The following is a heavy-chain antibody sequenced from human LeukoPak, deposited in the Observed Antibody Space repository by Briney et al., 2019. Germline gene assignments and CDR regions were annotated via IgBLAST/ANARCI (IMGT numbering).Heavy chain of an antibody. Sequence: GGSLRLSCASSGFTFDDYGTSWVRQAPGKGLEWVSSISSSSYIYYADSVKGRFTISRDNAKNSLYLQMNSLRAEDTAVYYCATNANIVRDWGQGTMVTVSS. CDR2: ISSSSYI. CDR3: ATNANIVRD. CDR1: GFTFDDYG. V-gene: IGHV3-69-1*01. D-gene: IGHD2/OR15-2a*01. J-gene: IGHJ3*01.